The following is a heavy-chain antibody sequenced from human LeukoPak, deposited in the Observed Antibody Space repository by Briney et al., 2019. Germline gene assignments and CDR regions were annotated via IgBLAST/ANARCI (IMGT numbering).Heavy chain of an antibody. D-gene: IGHD2/OR15-2a*01. V-gene: IGHV4-34*01. CDR1: GGFFSGYY. J-gene: IGHJ3*02. CDR3: AGSRIDAFDI. CDR2: INHSGST. Sequence: SETLSLTCAVYGGFFSGYYWSWIRQPPGKGLEWIGEINHSGSTNYNPSLKSRVTISVDTSKNQFSLKLSSVTAADTAVYYCAGSRIDAFDIWGQGTMVTVSS.